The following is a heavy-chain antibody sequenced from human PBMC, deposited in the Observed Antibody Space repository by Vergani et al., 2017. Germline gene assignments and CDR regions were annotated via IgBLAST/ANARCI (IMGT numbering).Heavy chain of an antibody. V-gene: IGHV4-61*02. D-gene: IGHD1-7*01. J-gene: IGHJ6*03. CDR3: ARDGGVTDGTRTGDYYYYYMDV. Sequence: QVQLQESGPGLVKPSQTLSLTCTVSGGSISSGSYYWSWIRQPAGKGLEWIGRIYTSGSTNYNPSLKSRVTISVDTPKNQFSLKLRSLTAADTAVYYCARDGGVTDGTRTGDYYYYYMDVWGKGTTVTVSS. CDR1: GGSISSGSYY. CDR2: IYTSGST.